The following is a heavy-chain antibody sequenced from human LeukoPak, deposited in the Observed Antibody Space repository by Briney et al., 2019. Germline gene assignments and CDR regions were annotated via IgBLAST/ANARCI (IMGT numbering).Heavy chain of an antibody. J-gene: IGHJ4*02. D-gene: IGHD2/OR15-2a*01. CDR2: ISDSDDST. V-gene: IGHV3-23*01. Sequence: PGGSLRLSCAASGFTFSSYAMSWVRQAPGKGLEWVSTISDSDDSTYYADSVKGRFTISKDNAKNTVYLQMNSLRAEDTAVYYCVSFYETYWGRGTLVTVSS. CDR3: VSFYETY. CDR1: GFTFSSYA.